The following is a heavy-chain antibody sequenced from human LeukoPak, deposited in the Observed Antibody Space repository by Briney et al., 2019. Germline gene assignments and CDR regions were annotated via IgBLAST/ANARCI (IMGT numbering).Heavy chain of an antibody. V-gene: IGHV3-23*01. D-gene: IGHD3-9*01. CDR1: GFTFSSYA. CDR3: ARAKYYDILTGYYGAWYFDY. CDR2: ISGSGGST. J-gene: IGHJ4*02. Sequence: GGSLRLSCAASGFTFSSYAMSWVRQAPGKGLEWVSAISGSGGSTYYADSVKGRFTISRDNSKNTLYLQMNSLRAEDTAVYYCARAKYYDILTGYYGAWYFDYWGQGTLVTVSS.